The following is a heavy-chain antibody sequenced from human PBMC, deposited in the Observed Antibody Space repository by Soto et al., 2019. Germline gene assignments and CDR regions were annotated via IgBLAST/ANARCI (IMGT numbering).Heavy chain of an antibody. J-gene: IGHJ4*02. V-gene: IGHV4-30-4*01. D-gene: IGHD2-2*01. Sequence: QVQLQESGPGLVKPSQTLSLTCTVSGGSISSGDYYWSWIRQPPGKGLEWIGYIYYSGSTYYNPSLKSRVTISVDTSKTQFSLKLSSVTAADTAVYYCARVPLSRQPPPAIDYWGQGTLVTVSS. CDR2: IYYSGST. CDR1: GGSISSGDYY. CDR3: ARVPLSRQPPPAIDY.